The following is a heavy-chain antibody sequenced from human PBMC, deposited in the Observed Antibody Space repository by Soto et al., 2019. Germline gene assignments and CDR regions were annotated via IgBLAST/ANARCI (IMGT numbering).Heavy chain of an antibody. D-gene: IGHD3-3*02. CDR3: ARGRDISGEWDYFDT. V-gene: IGHV4-59*11. Sequence: SETLSLTCTVSGGSISGHYWTWIRQSPGRGLQWLGFVSDNGKTNSDASLKGRLAISLDTSKNQISLRLTSVTAADTALYYCARGRDISGEWDYFDTWGQGAQVSVSS. J-gene: IGHJ4*02. CDR1: GGSISGHY. CDR2: VSDNGKT.